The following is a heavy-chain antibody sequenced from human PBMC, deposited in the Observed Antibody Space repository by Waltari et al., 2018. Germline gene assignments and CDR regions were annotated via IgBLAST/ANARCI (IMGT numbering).Heavy chain of an antibody. D-gene: IGHD3-16*01. J-gene: IGHJ5*02. CDR3: ARAAAPGKGAHWFDP. CDR2: VNPNSGNP. V-gene: IGHV1-8*01. CDR1: GYSFTSYD. Sequence: QVQLVQSGAEVRKPGASLKVSCKASGYSFTSYDINWRRQATGQGPGWMGWVNPNSGNPGYGQKFQDRLIMTTDTAMTTAYMELSNLTSEDTAIYYCARAAAPGKGAHWFDPWGQGTLVIVSS.